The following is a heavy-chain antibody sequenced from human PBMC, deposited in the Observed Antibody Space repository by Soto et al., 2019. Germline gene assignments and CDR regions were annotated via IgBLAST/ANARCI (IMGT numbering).Heavy chain of an antibody. CDR2: TYYRSKWNC. CDR3: VRGQFSAFDC. Sequence: QVQLHQSGPGLVKPSQTLSLTCAISGDSVSRTGVAWNWIRQSPSRGLEWLGRTYYRSKWNCDYAVSVRGRITINPDTSKSQFSLQLNSVTPEDTAVYYCVRGQFSAFDCWGQGTLVTVSS. CDR1: GDSVSRTGVA. J-gene: IGHJ4*02. V-gene: IGHV6-1*01.